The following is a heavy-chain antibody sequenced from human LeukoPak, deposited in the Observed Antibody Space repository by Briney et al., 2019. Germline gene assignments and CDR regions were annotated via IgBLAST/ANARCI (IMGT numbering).Heavy chain of an antibody. CDR2: ISSSSSYI. V-gene: IGHV3-21*01. CDR1: GFTFSSYA. CDR3: ARDYSSSSKGAYYYYYMDV. D-gene: IGHD6-6*01. J-gene: IGHJ6*03. Sequence: GSLRLSCAASGFTFSSYAMNWVRQAPGKGLEWVSSISSSSSYIYYADSVKGRFTISRDNAKNSLYLQMNSLRAEDTAVYYCARDYSSSSKGAYYYYYMDVWGKGTTVTVSS.